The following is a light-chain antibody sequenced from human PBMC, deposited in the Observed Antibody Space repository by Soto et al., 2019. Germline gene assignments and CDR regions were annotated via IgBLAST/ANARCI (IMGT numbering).Light chain of an antibody. CDR1: QRISTY. Sequence: DIQMTQSPSSLSASIGDRVTITCRASQRISTYLNWYQQKPGKAPKLLIYAASNLQSGVPSTFSGSGSGTDFYLTISSLQPEDFAPYFCQQSYSTPRTFGGGTTVQIK. V-gene: IGKV1-39*01. J-gene: IGKJ4*01. CDR2: AAS. CDR3: QQSYSTPRT.